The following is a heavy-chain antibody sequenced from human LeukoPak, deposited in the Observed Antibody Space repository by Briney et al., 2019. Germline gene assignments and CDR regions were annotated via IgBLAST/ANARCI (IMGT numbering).Heavy chain of an antibody. CDR3: AKDAGYESSVFDY. D-gene: IGHD3-22*01. V-gene: IGHV3-30*02. CDR1: GFTFSSYG. CDR2: IRYDGSNK. Sequence: GGSLRLSCAASGFTFSSYGMHWVRQAPGKGLEWVAFIRYDGSNKYYADSVKGRFTISRDNSKHTLYLQMNSLRAEDTAVYYCAKDAGYESSVFDYWGQGTLVTVSS. J-gene: IGHJ4*02.